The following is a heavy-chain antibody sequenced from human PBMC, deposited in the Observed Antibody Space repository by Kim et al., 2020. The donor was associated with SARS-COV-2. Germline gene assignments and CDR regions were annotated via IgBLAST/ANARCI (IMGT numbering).Heavy chain of an antibody. CDR3: ARDPRGVAATPDY. V-gene: IGHV1-46*01. Sequence: AQKFQSQITMTRATSTSAVYMELSSLRSEDTAVYYCARDPRGVAATPDYWGQGTLVTVSS. D-gene: IGHD2-15*01. J-gene: IGHJ4*02.